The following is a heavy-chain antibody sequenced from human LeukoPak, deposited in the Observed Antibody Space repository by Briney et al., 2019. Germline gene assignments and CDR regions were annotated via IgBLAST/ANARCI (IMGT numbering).Heavy chain of an antibody. CDR2: INHSGST. CDR1: GGSFSGYY. J-gene: IGHJ4*02. V-gene: IGHV4-34*01. Sequence: SETLSLTCAVYGGSFSGYYWSWIRQPPGKGLEWIGEINHSGSTNYNPSLKSRVTISVDTSKNQFSLKLSSVTAADTAVYYCARGPNIVVVPAPTRNPGKYYFDYWGQGTLVTVSS. CDR3: ARGPNIVVVPAPTRNPGKYYFDY. D-gene: IGHD2-2*01.